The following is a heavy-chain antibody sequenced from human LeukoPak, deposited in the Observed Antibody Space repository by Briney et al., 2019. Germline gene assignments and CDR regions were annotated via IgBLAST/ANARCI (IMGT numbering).Heavy chain of an antibody. CDR1: GVTFSIYW. CDR2: ISGDGRNI. V-gene: IGHV3-74*01. D-gene: IGHD3-16*01. Sequence: GGSLRLSCVASGVTFSIYWMHWVRQDPRKGLVWVSRISGDGRNINYADSVRGRFTISRDNAKNTLYLQMNTLRVEDTAVYYCTRDLMDCDASTGLHHYYMDVWGQGTTVTVSS. CDR3: TRDLMDCDASTGLHHYYMDV. J-gene: IGHJ6*02.